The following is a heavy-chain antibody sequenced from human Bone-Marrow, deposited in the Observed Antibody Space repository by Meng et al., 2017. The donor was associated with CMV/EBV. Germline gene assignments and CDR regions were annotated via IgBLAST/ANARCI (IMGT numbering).Heavy chain of an antibody. D-gene: IGHD1-1*01. CDR3: AGGERLLERYFDY. CDR1: GGTFSSYT. J-gene: IGHJ4*02. V-gene: IGHV1-69*05. Sequence: SVKVSCKASGGTFSSYTISWVRQAPGQGLEWMGAIIAFFGTADYAQKFQDRVTITTDASTSTAYIEVSSLRSEDAAVYYCAGGERLLERYFDYWGQGTLVTVSS. CDR2: IIAFFGTA.